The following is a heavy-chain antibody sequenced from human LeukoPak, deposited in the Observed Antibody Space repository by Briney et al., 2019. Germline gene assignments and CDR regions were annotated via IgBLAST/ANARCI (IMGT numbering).Heavy chain of an antibody. CDR3: AKGRGSYVPDAFDI. CDR2: ISWNSGSM. V-gene: IGHV3-9*01. CDR1: GFTFDDYA. Sequence: GGSLRLSCAASGFTFDDYAMHWVRQAPGKGLEWVSGISWNSGSMGYANSVKGRFTISRDNAKNSLYLQMNSLRAEDTALYYCAKGRGSYVPDAFDIWGQGTMVTVSS. D-gene: IGHD1-26*01. J-gene: IGHJ3*02.